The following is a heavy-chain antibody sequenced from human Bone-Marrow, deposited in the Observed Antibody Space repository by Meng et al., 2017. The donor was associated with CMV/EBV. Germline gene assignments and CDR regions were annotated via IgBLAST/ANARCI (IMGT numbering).Heavy chain of an antibody. J-gene: IGHJ6*02. CDR2: IIPIFGTA. CDR1: GGTFSSYA. CDR3: ARVYCSSTSCHRYYGMDV. Sequence: SVKVSCKASGGTFSSYAISWVRQAPGQGLEWMGGIIPIFGTANYAQKFQGRVTITTDESTSTAYMELSSLRSEDTAVYYCARVYCSSTSCHRYYGMDVWGQGTTVTVSS. V-gene: IGHV1-69*05. D-gene: IGHD2-2*01.